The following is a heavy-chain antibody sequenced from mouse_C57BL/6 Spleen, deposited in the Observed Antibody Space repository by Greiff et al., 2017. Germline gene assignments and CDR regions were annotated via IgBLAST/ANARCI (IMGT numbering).Heavy chain of an antibody. V-gene: IGHV1-82*01. CDR3: APYDGAMDY. CDR1: GYAFSSSW. D-gene: IGHD2-3*01. CDR2: IYPGDGDT. Sequence: QVQLQQSGPELVKPGASVKISCKASGYAFSSSWMNWVKQRPGKGLEWIGRIYPGDGDTNYNGKFKGKATLTADKSSSTAYMRLSSLTSEDSGVYFCAPYDGAMDYWGQGTSVTVSS. J-gene: IGHJ4*01.